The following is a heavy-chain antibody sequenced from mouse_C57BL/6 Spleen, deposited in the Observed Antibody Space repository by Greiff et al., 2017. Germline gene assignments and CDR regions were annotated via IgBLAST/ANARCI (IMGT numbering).Heavy chain of an antibody. CDR3: ARGGTFAY. CDR2: INYDGSST. Sequence: EVKLVESEGGLVQPGSSMKLSCTASGFTFSDYYMAWVRQVPEKGLEWVANINYDGSSTYYLDSLKSRFIISRDNAKNILYLQMSSLKSEDTATYYCARGGTFAYWGQGTLVTVSA. V-gene: IGHV5-16*01. CDR1: GFTFSDYY. D-gene: IGHD3-3*01. J-gene: IGHJ3*01.